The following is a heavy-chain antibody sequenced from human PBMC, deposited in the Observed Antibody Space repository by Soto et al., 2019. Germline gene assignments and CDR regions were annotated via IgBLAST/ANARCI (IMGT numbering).Heavy chain of an antibody. CDR3: ARLVDTADYYYYGMDV. V-gene: IGHV1-69*13. Sequence: EASVKVSCKASGGTFSSYAISWVRQAPGQGLEWMGGIIPIFGTANYAQKFQGRVTITADESTSTAYMELSSLRSEDTAVYYCARLVDTADYYYYGMDVWGQGTTVTVSS. J-gene: IGHJ6*02. CDR2: IIPIFGTA. CDR1: GGTFSSYA. D-gene: IGHD5-18*01.